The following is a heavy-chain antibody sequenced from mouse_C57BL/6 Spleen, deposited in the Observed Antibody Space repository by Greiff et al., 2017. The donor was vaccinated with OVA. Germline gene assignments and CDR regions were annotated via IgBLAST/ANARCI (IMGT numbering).Heavy chain of an antibody. D-gene: IGHD1-1*01. CDR1: GYAFSSSW. Sequence: VQLKESGPELVKPGASVKISCKASGYAFSSSWMNWVKQRPGKGLEWIGRIYPGDGDTNYNGKFKGKATLTADKSSSTAYMQLSSLTSEDSAVYFCAREGYYGPYYAMDYWGQGTSVTVSS. CDR2: IYPGDGDT. V-gene: IGHV1-82*01. CDR3: AREGYYGPYYAMDY. J-gene: IGHJ4*01.